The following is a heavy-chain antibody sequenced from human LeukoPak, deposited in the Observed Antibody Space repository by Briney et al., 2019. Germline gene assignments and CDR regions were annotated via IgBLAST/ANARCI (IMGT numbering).Heavy chain of an antibody. CDR3: ARGPDYDSSGYSYGYYYYYYMDV. CDR2: ISWNSGSI. Sequence: GGSLRLSCAASGFTFDDYAMHWVRQAPGKGLEWVSGISWNSGSIGYVDSVKGRFTISRDNAKNSLYLQMNSLRAEDTAVYYCARGPDYDSSGYSYGYYYYYYMDVWGKGTTVTVSS. CDR1: GFTFDDYA. V-gene: IGHV3-9*01. J-gene: IGHJ6*03. D-gene: IGHD3-22*01.